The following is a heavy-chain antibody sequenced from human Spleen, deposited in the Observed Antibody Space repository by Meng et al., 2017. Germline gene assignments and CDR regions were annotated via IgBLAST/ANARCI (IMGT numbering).Heavy chain of an antibody. D-gene: IGHD5-12*01. CDR2: INPKSGDT. CDR3: ARARGGYDPYFFDF. Sequence: QGRPVQSGAEVKKPGASVKVSCKASGYTFPDYWLHWVRRAPGQGLEWMGRINPKSGDTHYAQRFQGRVTMTGDTSISTAYMELSGLRSDDTAMYYCARARGGYDPYFFDFWGQGTLVTVSS. CDR1: GYTFPDYW. J-gene: IGHJ4*02. V-gene: IGHV1-2*06.